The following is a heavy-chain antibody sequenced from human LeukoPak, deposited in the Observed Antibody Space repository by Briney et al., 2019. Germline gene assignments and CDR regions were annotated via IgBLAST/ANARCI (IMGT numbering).Heavy chain of an antibody. J-gene: IGHJ2*01. CDR2: IYYTGST. D-gene: IGHD4-23*01. CDR1: DGSISSSY. CDR3: ARGYGGIPPDWYYDL. V-gene: IGHV4-59*01. Sequence: SETLSLTCTVSDGSISSSYWSWIRQPPGKGLEWIGYIYYTGSTTYNPSLKSRVTISVDTSKNQFSLKLRSVTAADTAVYYCARGYGGIPPDWYYDLWGRGTLVTVSS.